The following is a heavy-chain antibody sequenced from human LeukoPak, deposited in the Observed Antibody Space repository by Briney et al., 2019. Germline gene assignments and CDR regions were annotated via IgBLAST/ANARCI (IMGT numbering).Heavy chain of an antibody. J-gene: IGHJ3*02. V-gene: IGHV4-59*12. CDR2: IYYSGST. CDR1: GGSISSYY. Sequence: SETLSLTCTVSGGSISSYYWSWIRQPPGKGLEWIGYIYYSGSTDYNPSLKSRVTISVDTSKNQFSLKLSSVTAADTAVYYCARGHCSGGSCYSIDAFDIWGQGTMVTVSS. D-gene: IGHD2-15*01. CDR3: ARGHCSGGSCYSIDAFDI.